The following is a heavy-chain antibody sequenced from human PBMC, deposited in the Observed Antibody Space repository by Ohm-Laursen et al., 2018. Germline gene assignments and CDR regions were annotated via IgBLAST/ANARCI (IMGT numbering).Heavy chain of an antibody. D-gene: IGHD2-15*01. CDR3: AKEWSA. CDR2: IYSGGST. V-gene: IGHV3-53*01. CDR1: GFTFSDHY. Sequence: GSLRLSCAASGFTFSDHYMSWIRQAPGKGLEWVSVIYSGGSTYYADSVKGRFTISRDNSKNTLYLQMNSLRAEDTALYYCAKEWSAWGQGTMVTVSS. J-gene: IGHJ3*01.